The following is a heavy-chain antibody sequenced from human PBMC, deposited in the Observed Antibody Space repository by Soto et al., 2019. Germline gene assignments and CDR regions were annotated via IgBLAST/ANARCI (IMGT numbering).Heavy chain of an antibody. D-gene: IGHD5-12*01. CDR2: IWYDGSNK. Sequence: GGSLRLSCAASGFTFSSYGMHWVRQAPGKGLEWVAVIWYDGSNKYYADSVKGRFTISRDNSKNTLYLQMNSLRAEDTAVYYCARDELVATIWRVDYYYYYMDVWGKGTTVTVSS. J-gene: IGHJ6*03. V-gene: IGHV3-33*01. CDR3: ARDELVATIWRVDYYYYYMDV. CDR1: GFTFSSYG.